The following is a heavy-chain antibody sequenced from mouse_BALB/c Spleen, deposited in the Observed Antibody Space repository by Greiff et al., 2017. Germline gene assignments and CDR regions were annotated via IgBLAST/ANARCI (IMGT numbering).Heavy chain of an antibody. CDR3: ARHEALLYYGNSPFAY. CDR1: GFTFSSYT. V-gene: IGHV5-12-2*01. D-gene: IGHD2-1*01. J-gene: IGHJ3*01. Sequence: EVHLVESGGGLVQPGGSLKLSCAASGFTFSSYTMSWVRQTPEKRLEWVAYISNGGGSTYYPDTVKGRFTISRDNAKNTLYLQMSSLKSEDTAMYYCARHEALLYYGNSPFAYWGQGTLVTVSA. CDR2: ISNGGGST.